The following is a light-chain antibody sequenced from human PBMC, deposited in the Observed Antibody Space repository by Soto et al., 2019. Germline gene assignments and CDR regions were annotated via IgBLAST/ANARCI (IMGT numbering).Light chain of an antibody. J-gene: IGKJ1*01. V-gene: IGKV3-20*01. Sequence: EIVLTQSPGTLSLSPGERATLSCRASQSVGSNYLAWYQQKPGQAPRLLMYDATSRATGIPDRFSGSGSGTDFTLTISRLEPEDFAVYYCQQYAISPRTFGHGTKVGIK. CDR3: QQYAISPRT. CDR1: QSVGSNY. CDR2: DAT.